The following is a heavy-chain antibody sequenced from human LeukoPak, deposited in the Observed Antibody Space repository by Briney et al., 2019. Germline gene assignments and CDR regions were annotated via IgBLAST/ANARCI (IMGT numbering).Heavy chain of an antibody. V-gene: IGHV3-23*01. D-gene: IGHD2-8*01. Sequence: GGSLRLSCAASGFTFSSYAMSWVRQAPGKGLEWVSAISGSGGSTYYADSVKGRFTISRDSSKNTLYLQMNSLRAEDTAVYYCAKGVVLMVYAAGVDYWGQGTLVTVSS. CDR1: GFTFSSYA. CDR3: AKGVVLMVYAAGVDY. J-gene: IGHJ4*02. CDR2: ISGSGGST.